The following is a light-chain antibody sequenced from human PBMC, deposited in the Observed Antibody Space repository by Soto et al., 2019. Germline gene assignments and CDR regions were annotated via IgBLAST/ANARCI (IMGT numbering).Light chain of an antibody. CDR1: QSISSW. Sequence: DIQMTQSRSSLSSSVGDIFTITCGVSQSISSWLAWYQQKPGKAPKLLIYDASSLESGVPSRFSGSGSGTEFTLTISSLQPDDFATYYCQQYNSYLLTFGGGTKVDI. V-gene: IGKV1-5*01. CDR3: QQYNSYLLT. J-gene: IGKJ4*01. CDR2: DAS.